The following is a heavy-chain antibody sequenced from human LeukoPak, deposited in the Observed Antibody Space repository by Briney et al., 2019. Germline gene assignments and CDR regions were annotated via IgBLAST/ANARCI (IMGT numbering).Heavy chain of an antibody. D-gene: IGHD1-7*01. CDR1: GASVSTNNW. V-gene: IGHV4-4*02. CDR3: ARRPGGDNWNYASFLHP. Sequence: SGTLSLTCVVSGASVSTNNWWKWVRQAPGKGLEWIGEVYHSGLTNYSPSLKSRVSMSIDKSKNIFSLNLTSVTAADTAVYYCARRPGGDNWNYASFLHPWGQGTLVTVSS. J-gene: IGHJ5*02. CDR2: VYHSGLT.